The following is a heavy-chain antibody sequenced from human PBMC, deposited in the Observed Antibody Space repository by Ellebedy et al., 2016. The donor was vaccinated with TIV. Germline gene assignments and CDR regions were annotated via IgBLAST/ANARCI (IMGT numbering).Heavy chain of an antibody. V-gene: IGHV4-4*07. J-gene: IGHJ5*02. CDR1: GGSISSYY. CDR3: ARDRGDYRLRSWFDP. CDR2: MYTNGRT. Sequence: SETLSLXCTVSGGSISSYYWSWIRQPPGKGLEWIGRMYTNGRTEYNPSLKSRVTMSVDKSKNLFSLKLSSVTAADTALYYCARDRGDYRLRSWFDPWGQGTLVVVSS. D-gene: IGHD2-21*02.